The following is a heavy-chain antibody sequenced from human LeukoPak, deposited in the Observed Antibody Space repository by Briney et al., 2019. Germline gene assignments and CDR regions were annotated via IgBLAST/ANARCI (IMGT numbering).Heavy chain of an antibody. J-gene: IGHJ4*02. CDR3: ARIDCSSASCYTWSFDY. CDR1: GFIFSSYW. V-gene: IGHV3-7*03. CDR2: IRQDGSEN. D-gene: IGHD2-2*02. Sequence: GGSLRLSCAASGFIFSSYWTSWVRQAPGKGLEWVANIRQDGSENYYVDSVKGRFTFSRDNAKNSLYLQMNSLRAEDTAVYYCARIDCSSASCYTWSFDYWGQGTLVTVSS.